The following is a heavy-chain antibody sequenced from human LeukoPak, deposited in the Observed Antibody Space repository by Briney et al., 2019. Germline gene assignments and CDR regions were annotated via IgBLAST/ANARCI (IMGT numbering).Heavy chain of an antibody. CDR1: GYPFTNYG. Sequence: ASVKVSCKASGYPFTNYGTSWVRQAPGQGLEWMGWISGYNGNTNSAQKVQGRVTMTTDTSTSTAYMELRSVRSDDTAVYYCVRDRGEWIDQYYGMDVWGQGTTVTVSS. V-gene: IGHV1-18*01. CDR2: ISGYNGNT. J-gene: IGHJ6*02. CDR3: VRDRGEWIDQYYGMDV. D-gene: IGHD3-10*01.